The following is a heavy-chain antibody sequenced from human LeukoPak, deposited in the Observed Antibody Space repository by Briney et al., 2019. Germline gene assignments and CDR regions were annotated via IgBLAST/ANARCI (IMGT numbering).Heavy chain of an antibody. Sequence: GGSLRLSCAASGFTVSSSYMSWVRQAPGKGLEWVSLIYSGGSTYYADSVKGRFTISRDNSKNTLFLQMNSLRAEDTAVYYCAKMSDYYGSGSPIDYWGLGTLVTVSS. D-gene: IGHD3-10*01. CDR1: GFTVSSSY. J-gene: IGHJ4*02. CDR3: AKMSDYYGSGSPIDY. V-gene: IGHV3-53*01. CDR2: IYSGGST.